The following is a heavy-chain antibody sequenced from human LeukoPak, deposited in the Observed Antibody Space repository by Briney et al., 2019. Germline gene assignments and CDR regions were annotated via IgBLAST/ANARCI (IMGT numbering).Heavy chain of an antibody. CDR3: ASSGWYDVRWFDP. J-gene: IGHJ5*02. Sequence: GGSLRLSCAASGFTFSSYSMNWVRQAPGKGLEWVSSISSSSSYIYYANSVKGRFTTSRDNAKNSLYLQMNSLRAEDTAVYYCASSGWYDVRWFDPWGQGTLVTVSS. V-gene: IGHV3-21*01. D-gene: IGHD6-19*01. CDR2: ISSSSSYI. CDR1: GFTFSSYS.